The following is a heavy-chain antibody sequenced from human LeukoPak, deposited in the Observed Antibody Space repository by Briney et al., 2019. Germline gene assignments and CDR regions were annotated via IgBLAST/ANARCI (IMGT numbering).Heavy chain of an antibody. CDR1: GYTFTSYD. J-gene: IGHJ6*03. CDR3: ARGGDCGGDCQNLPNYYYYYMDV. D-gene: IGHD2-21*01. V-gene: IGHV1-8*03. CDR2: MNPNSGNT. Sequence: ASVKVSCKASGYTFTSYDINWVRQATGQGLEWMGWMNPNSGNTGYAQKFQGRVTITRNTSISTAYMELSSLRSEDTAVYYCARGGDCGGDCQNLPNYYYYYMDVWGKGTTVTVSS.